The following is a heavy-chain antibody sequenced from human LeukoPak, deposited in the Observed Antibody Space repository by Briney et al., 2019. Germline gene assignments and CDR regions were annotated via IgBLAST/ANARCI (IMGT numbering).Heavy chain of an antibody. J-gene: IGHJ6*03. CDR1: GYTFTGYY. CDR2: INPNSGGT. V-gene: IGHV1-2*02. CDR3: ARVEEAYGSGRRENYYYYYMDV. D-gene: IGHD3-10*01. Sequence: GASVKVSCKASGYTFTGYYMHWVRQAPGQGLEWMGWINPNSGGTNYAQKFQGRVTMTRDTSISTACMELSRLRSDDTAVYYCARVEEAYGSGRRENYYYYYMDVWGKGTTVTISS.